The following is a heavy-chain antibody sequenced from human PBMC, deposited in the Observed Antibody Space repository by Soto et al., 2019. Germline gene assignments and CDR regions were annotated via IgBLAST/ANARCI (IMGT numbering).Heavy chain of an antibody. CDR1: GFTVSSSY. CDR3: EKDGTRIAVAEPLGY. V-gene: IGHV3-66*01. Sequence: PGGSLRLSCAATGFTVSSSYMSWVRQAPGKGLQWVSVIYSGGSTHYADSVKGRFTISRDNSKNTLFLQMNSLRAEDTAVYYCEKDGTRIAVAEPLGYWGQGTLVTVSS. J-gene: IGHJ4*02. CDR2: IYSGGST. D-gene: IGHD6-19*01.